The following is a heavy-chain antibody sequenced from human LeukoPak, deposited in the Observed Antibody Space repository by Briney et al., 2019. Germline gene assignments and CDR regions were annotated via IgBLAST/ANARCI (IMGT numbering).Heavy chain of an antibody. Sequence: ASVKVSCKASGYTFTSYDINWVRQATGQGLEWMGWMNPNSGNTGYAQKFQGRVTMTRNTSISTAYMELSSLRSEDTAVYYCARGKHWLAGYSSGWYLGGYYYGMDVWGQGTTVTVSS. V-gene: IGHV1-8*01. J-gene: IGHJ6*02. CDR1: GYTFTSYD. CDR2: MNPNSGNT. D-gene: IGHD6-19*01. CDR3: ARGKHWLAGYSSGWYLGGYYYGMDV.